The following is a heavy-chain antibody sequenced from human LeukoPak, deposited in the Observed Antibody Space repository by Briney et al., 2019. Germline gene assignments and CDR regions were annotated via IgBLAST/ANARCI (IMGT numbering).Heavy chain of an antibody. CDR1: GFTFSDYY. V-gene: IGHV3-11*04. J-gene: IGHJ4*02. Sequence: GGSLRLSCAASGFTFSDYYMSWIRQAPGKGLEWVSYISSSGSTIYYADSVKGRFTISRDNAKNSLYLQMNSLRAEDTAVYYCARDRSSAWSNYFFDYWGQGTLVTVSS. CDR3: ARDRSSAWSNYFFDY. CDR2: ISSSGSTI. D-gene: IGHD6-19*01.